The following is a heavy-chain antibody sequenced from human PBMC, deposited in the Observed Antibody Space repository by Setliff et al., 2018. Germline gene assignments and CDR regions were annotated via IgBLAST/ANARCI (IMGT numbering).Heavy chain of an antibody. D-gene: IGHD4-17*01. J-gene: IGHJ4*02. Sequence: LSLTCTVSGGPVTRTTTFWGWVRQTPGKGLERIGSTYDSGSTYYNPSLNSRVTISEDTSKNQFSLKLTSVTAADAAVYYCARAAVTSGARADYFDNWGRGTLVTVSS. CDR2: TYDSGST. CDR1: GGPVTRTTTF. CDR3: ARAAVTSGARADYFDN. V-gene: IGHV4-39*07.